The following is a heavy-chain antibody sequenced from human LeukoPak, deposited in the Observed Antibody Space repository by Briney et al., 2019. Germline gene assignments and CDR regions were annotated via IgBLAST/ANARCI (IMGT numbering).Heavy chain of an antibody. J-gene: IGHJ4*02. CDR1: GFTFSSYA. CDR2: ISGSGGST. D-gene: IGHD3-10*01. Sequence: GGSLRLSCAASGFTFSSYAMSWVRQAPGKGLEWVSAISGSGGSTYYADSVKGRFTISRDNSKNTLYLQMNSLRAEDTAVYYCAKEVYYSGSGSYYNVWFDYWGQGTLVTVSS. CDR3: AKEVYYSGSGSYYNVWFDY. V-gene: IGHV3-23*01.